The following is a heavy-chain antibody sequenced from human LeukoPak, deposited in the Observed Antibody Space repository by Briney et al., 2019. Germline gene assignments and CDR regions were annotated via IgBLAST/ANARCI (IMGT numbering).Heavy chain of an antibody. D-gene: IGHD3-10*01. CDR1: GLTFSSFS. CDR3: VRGFRGGPFDY. CDR2: INRNGGST. V-gene: IGHV3-20*04. Sequence: PGGSLRLSCAASGLTFSSFSFNWVRQAPGKGLEWVSGINRNGGSTGYADSVKGRFTISRDNAKNSLYLQMNSLRAEDTALYYCVRGFRGGPFDYWGQGTLVTVSS. J-gene: IGHJ4*02.